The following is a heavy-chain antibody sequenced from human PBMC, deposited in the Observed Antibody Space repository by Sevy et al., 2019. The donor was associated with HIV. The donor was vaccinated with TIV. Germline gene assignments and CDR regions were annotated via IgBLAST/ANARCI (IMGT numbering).Heavy chain of an antibody. J-gene: IGHJ3*02. D-gene: IGHD5-12*01. V-gene: IGHV1-46*01. CDR3: ARDWRGNGYNLGAFDI. CDR1: GYTFTSYY. Sequence: ASVKVSCKASGYTFTSYYMHWVRQAPGQGLEWMGIINPSGGSTSYAQKFQGRVTMTRDTSTSPVYMELSSLRSEDTAVYYCARDWRGNGYNLGAFDIWGQGTMVTVSS. CDR2: INPSGGST.